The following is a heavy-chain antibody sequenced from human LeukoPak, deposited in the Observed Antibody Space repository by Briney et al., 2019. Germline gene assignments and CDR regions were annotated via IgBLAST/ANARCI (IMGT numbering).Heavy chain of an antibody. J-gene: IGHJ4*02. V-gene: IGHV3-23*01. CDR3: AKDIEAYCGGDCYWCYDY. D-gene: IGHD2-21*01. CDR2: ISGSGGST. CDR1: GFTVSSNY. Sequence: GGSLRLSCAASGFTVSSNYMSWVRQAPGKGLEWVSAISGSGGSTYYADSVKGRFTISRDNSKNTLYLQMNSLRAEDTAVYYCAKDIEAYCGGDCYWCYDYWGQGTLVTVSS.